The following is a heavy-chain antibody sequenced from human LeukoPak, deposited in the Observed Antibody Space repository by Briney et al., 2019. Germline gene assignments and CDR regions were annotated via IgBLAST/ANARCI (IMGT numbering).Heavy chain of an antibody. CDR2: INPNSGGT. Sequence: ASVKVSCKASGYTFTGYYMHWVRQAPGQGLEWMGWINPNSGGTNYEQKFQGRVTMTRDTSISTAYMELSRLRSDDTAVDYCAREDSSSWYGRDFDYWGQGTLVTVSS. D-gene: IGHD6-13*01. CDR3: AREDSSSWYGRDFDY. J-gene: IGHJ4*02. V-gene: IGHV1-2*02. CDR1: GYTFTGYY.